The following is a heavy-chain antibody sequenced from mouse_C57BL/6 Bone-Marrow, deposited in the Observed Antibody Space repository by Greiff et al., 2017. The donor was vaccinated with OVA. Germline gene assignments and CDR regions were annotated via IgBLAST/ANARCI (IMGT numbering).Heavy chain of an antibody. CDR2: IYPGSGNI. Sequence: QVQLQQSGAELVRPGASVKLSCKASGYTFTDYYISWVKQRPGQGLEWIARIYPGSGNIYYNEKFKGKATLTAEKSSSTAYMQLSSLTSDDSAVDVDARSERLMDYFDYWGQGTTLTVTS. J-gene: IGHJ2*01. D-gene: IGHD2-2*01. CDR3: ARSERLMDYFDY. V-gene: IGHV1-76*01. CDR1: GYTFTDYY.